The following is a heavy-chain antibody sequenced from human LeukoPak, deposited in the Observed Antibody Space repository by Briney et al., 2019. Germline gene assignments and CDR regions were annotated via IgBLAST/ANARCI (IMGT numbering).Heavy chain of an antibody. CDR3: ARGPPPLRFLQWSWFDP. Sequence: SETLSLTCAVYGGSFSGYYWSWIRQPPGQGLEWIGEINHSGSTNYNPSLKSRVTISVDTSKNQFSLKLSSVTAADTAVYYCARGPPPLRFLQWSWFDPWGQGTLVTVSS. CDR2: INHSGST. D-gene: IGHD3-3*01. J-gene: IGHJ5*02. V-gene: IGHV4-34*01. CDR1: GGSFSGYY.